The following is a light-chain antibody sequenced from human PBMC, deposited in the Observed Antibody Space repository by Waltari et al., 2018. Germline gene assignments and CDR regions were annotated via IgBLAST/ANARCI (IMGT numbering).Light chain of an antibody. CDR3: QSADSSGTYV. Sequence: SYELTQPPSVSVSPGQTARIPCSGDVLSNQYSYWYQQRPGLAPVVVIYPDGERPSGNTERFSGSSSGTTATLTISGVQPEDEAEYYCQSADSSGTYVFGGGTKLTVL. J-gene: IGLJ3*02. CDR1: VLSNQY. CDR2: PDG. V-gene: IGLV3-25*03.